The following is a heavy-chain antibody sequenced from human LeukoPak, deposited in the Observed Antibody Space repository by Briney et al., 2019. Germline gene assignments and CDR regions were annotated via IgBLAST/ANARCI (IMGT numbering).Heavy chain of an antibody. CDR3: ARDFSSGWTTEDY. CDR1: GFTFSSYA. CDR2: ISYDGSNK. Sequence: PGRSLRLSCAASGFTFSSYAMHWVRQAPGKGLEWVAVISYDGSNKYYADSVKGRFTISRDNSKNTLYLQMNSLRAEDTAVYYCARDFSSGWTTEDYWGQGTLVTVSS. J-gene: IGHJ4*02. V-gene: IGHV3-30-3*01. D-gene: IGHD6-19*01.